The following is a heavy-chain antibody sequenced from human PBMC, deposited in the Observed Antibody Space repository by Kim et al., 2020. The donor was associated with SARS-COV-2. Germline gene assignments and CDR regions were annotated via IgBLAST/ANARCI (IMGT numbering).Heavy chain of an antibody. D-gene: IGHD3-10*01. CDR3: SVLSPGLGYFDY. CDR1: GGSFSGYY. V-gene: IGHV4-34*01. CDR2: INHSGST. J-gene: IGHJ4*03. Sequence: SETLSLTCAVYGGSFSGYYWSWIRQPPGKGLEWIGEINHSGSTNYNPSLKSRVTISVDTSKNQFSLKLSSLTAADTAVFFCSVLSPGLGYFDYLGQGTL.